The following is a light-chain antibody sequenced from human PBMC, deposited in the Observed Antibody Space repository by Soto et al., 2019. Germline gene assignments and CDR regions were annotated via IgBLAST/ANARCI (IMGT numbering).Light chain of an antibody. CDR1: QSISSW. CDR2: KAS. V-gene: IGKV1-5*03. J-gene: IGKJ1*01. CDR3: QQYTNWPKP. Sequence: IQRTQSNSTLSASVGDRVTISCRASQSISSWLAWYQQKPGKAPKLLIYKASTLKSGVPSRFSGSGSGTEFTLTISSLQSEDFAVYYCQQYTNWPKPFGQGTKVDI.